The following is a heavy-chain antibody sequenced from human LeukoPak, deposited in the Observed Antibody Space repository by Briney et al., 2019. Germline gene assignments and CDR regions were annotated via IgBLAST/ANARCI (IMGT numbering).Heavy chain of an antibody. CDR3: AKVRAYDDSGNPFWQFEP. Sequence: GGSLRLSCSASGFTFNNYAMSWVRQAPGKGLEWVSGISASGAITYYADSVKGRFTVSRDNSKSTLYLQMNSLRAEDTAVYYCAKVRAYDDSGNPFWQFEPRGRGTLVTGSS. D-gene: IGHD3-10*01. V-gene: IGHV3-23*01. CDR1: GFTFNNYA. CDR2: ISASGAIT. J-gene: IGHJ2*01.